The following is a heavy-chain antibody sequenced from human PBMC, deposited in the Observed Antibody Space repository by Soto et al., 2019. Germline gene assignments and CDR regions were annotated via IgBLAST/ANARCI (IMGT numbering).Heavy chain of an antibody. CDR3: ARTGLNSGYEGHFDY. CDR1: GGSFSGYY. Sequence: SETLSLTCAVYGGSFSGYYWSWIRQPPGKGLEWIGEINHSGSTNYNPSLKSRVTISVDTSKNQFSLKLSSVTAADTAVYYCARTGLNSGYEGHFDYWGQGTLVTVSS. J-gene: IGHJ4*02. V-gene: IGHV4-34*01. D-gene: IGHD5-12*01. CDR2: INHSGST.